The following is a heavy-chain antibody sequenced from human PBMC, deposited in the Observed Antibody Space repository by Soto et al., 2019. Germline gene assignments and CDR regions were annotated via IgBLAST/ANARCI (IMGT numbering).Heavy chain of an antibody. Sequence: SETLSLTCTVSGVSIHNSHSFWAWIRQPPGKGLEFIGSVYHNGGAHYNSSLKSRVAISVDTAHNQVSLRMRSLTAADTAVYYCGRVVEGATRHTDPDSWGQGILVTVSS. V-gene: IGHV4-39*01. CDR1: GVSIHNSHSF. CDR3: GRVVEGATRHTDPDS. D-gene: IGHD2-21*01. J-gene: IGHJ5*01. CDR2: VYHNGGA.